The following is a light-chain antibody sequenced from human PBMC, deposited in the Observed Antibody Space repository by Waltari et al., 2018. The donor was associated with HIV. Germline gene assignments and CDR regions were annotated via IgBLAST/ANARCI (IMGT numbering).Light chain of an antibody. CDR2: WAS. CDR3: QQYYSAPLT. Sequence: DIVMTQSPDSLAVSLGERATINCKSSQNVLYSSNNKNYLAWYQLKPGQPPKLLIYWASTRESGVPDRFSGSGSGTDFTLTISSLQAEDVAVYYCQQYYSAPLTFGQGTKVEIK. V-gene: IGKV4-1*01. CDR1: QNVLYSSNNKNY. J-gene: IGKJ1*01.